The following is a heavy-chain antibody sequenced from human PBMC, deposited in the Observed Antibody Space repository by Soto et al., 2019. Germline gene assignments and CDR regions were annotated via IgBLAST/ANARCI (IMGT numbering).Heavy chain of an antibody. V-gene: IGHV4-34*01. CDR3: ARGSRVVNYYGSGSSSFGY. CDR2: INHSGST. J-gene: IGHJ4*02. D-gene: IGHD3-10*01. CDR1: GGSFSGYY. Sequence: PSETLSLTCAVYGGSFSGYYWSWIRQPPGKGQEWIGEINHSGSTNYNPSLKSRVTISVDTSKNQFSLKLSSVTAADTAVYYCARGSRVVNYYGSGSSSFGYWGQGTLVTLSS.